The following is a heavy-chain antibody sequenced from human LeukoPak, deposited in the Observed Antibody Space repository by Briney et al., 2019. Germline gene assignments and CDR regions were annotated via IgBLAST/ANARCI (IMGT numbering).Heavy chain of an antibody. D-gene: IGHD5-18*01. Sequence: GGSLRLSCTASGFTFSSYSMNRVRQAPGKGLEWVSGVTPSGDPTYYADSVKGRFIISRDNSKNTMYLQMNSLRAEDTGVYYCAKDSGWIQFIDWGQGTPVTVSS. CDR2: VTPSGDPT. CDR3: AKDSGWIQFID. J-gene: IGHJ4*02. V-gene: IGHV3-23*01. CDR1: GFTFSSYS.